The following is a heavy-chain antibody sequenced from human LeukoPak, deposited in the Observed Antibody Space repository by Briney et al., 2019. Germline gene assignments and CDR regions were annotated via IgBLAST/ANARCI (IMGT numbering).Heavy chain of an antibody. CDR3: ASHGSLFWSGYYFDY. CDR2: IYYSGST. Sequence: PSETLSLTCTVSGGSISSSSYYWGWIRQPPGKGLEWIGSIYYSGSTYYNPSLKSRVTISVDTSKNQFSLKLSSVTAADTAVYYCASHGSLFWSGYYFDYWGQGTLVTVSS. D-gene: IGHD3-3*01. J-gene: IGHJ4*02. CDR1: GGSISSSSYY. V-gene: IGHV4-39*01.